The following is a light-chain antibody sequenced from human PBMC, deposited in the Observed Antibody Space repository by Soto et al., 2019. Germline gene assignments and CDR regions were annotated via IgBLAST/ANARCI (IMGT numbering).Light chain of an antibody. CDR3: QSYNDWPFS. J-gene: IGKJ2*01. CDR2: GAS. V-gene: IGKV3-15*01. CDR1: ESLSTY. Sequence: EIVMTQSPAALSVSPGERVTLSCRASESLSTYLAWYQHKPGQAPRLLIYGASTKATGIPARFSGSGSATDFTLTICSLQSEDFAVYYCQSYNDWPFSFGQGTKVEIK.